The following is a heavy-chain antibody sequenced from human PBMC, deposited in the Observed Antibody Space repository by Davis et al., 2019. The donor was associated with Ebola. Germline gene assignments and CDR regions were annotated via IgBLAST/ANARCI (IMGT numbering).Heavy chain of an antibody. CDR1: GLTFSGSA. CDR3: TSGSYYSPADDY. CDR2: IRSKANSYAT. D-gene: IGHD1-26*01. V-gene: IGHV3-73*01. Sequence: GGSLRLSCAASGLTFSGSAMHWVRQASGKGLEWVGRIRSKANSYATAYAASVKGRFTISRDDSKNTAYLQMNSLKTEDTAVYYCTSGSYYSPADDYWGQGTLVTVSS. J-gene: IGHJ4*02.